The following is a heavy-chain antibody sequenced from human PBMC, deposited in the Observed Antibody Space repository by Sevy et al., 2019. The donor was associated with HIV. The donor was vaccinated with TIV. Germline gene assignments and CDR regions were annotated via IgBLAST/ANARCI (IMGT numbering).Heavy chain of an antibody. CDR1: GFTFSSYA. CDR3: AREGEGSSFDY. D-gene: IGHD6-13*01. Sequence: GGSLRLSCAASGFTFSSYAMHWVRQAPGKGLEWVAVISYDGSNKYYADSVKGRLTISRDNSKNTLYLQMNSLRAEDTAVYYCAREGEGSSFDYWGQGPLVTVSS. V-gene: IGHV3-30-3*01. J-gene: IGHJ4*02. CDR2: ISYDGSNK.